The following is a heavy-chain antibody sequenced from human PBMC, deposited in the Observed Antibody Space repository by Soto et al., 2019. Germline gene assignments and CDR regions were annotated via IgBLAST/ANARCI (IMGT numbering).Heavy chain of an antibody. CDR3: ARGCLGWAVRGVIGPGYYYYYYMDV. V-gene: IGHV4-39*07. D-gene: IGHD3-10*01. CDR1: GGSISSSSYY. Sequence: PSETLSLTCTVSGGSISSSSYYWGWIRQPPGKGLEWIGSIYYSGSTYYNPSLKSRVTISVDTSKNQFSLKLSSVTAADTAVYYCARGCLGWAVRGVIGPGYYYYYYMDVWGKGTTVTVSS. J-gene: IGHJ6*03. CDR2: IYYSGST.